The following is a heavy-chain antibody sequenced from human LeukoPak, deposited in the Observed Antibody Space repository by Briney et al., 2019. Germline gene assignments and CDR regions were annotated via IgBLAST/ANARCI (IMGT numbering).Heavy chain of an antibody. CDR3: AKDLGSGRHAFDI. D-gene: IGHD3-10*01. Sequence: GGSLRLSCAASAFSIRGHNMHWVRQAPGKGLEWVSFIQHDGGTKWYVDSVKGRFIISRDNSKNTLYLQMNSLRIEDTAVYYCAKDLGSGRHAFDIWGQGTTVTVSS. CDR1: AFSIRGHN. CDR2: IQHDGGTK. V-gene: IGHV3-30*02. J-gene: IGHJ3*02.